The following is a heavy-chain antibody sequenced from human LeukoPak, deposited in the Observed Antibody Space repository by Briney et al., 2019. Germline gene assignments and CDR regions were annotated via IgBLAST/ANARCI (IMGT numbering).Heavy chain of an antibody. Sequence: ASVKVSCKASGYTFTSYGISWVRQAPRQGLEWMGWISAYNGNTNYAQKLQGRVTMTTDTSTSTAYMELRSLRSDDTAVYYCARYVTYYYGSGSYDYWGQGTLVTVSS. V-gene: IGHV1-18*01. J-gene: IGHJ4*02. CDR3: ARYVTYYYGSGSYDY. CDR2: ISAYNGNT. D-gene: IGHD3-10*01. CDR1: GYTFTSYG.